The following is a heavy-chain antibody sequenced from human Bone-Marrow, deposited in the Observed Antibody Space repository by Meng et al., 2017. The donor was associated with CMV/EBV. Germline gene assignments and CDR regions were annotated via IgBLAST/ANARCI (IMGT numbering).Heavy chain of an antibody. J-gene: IGHJ3*02. CDR3: ARGLSITIFGVVTASDAFDI. Sequence: ASEKVSCKASGYTFTGYYMHWVRQAPGQGLEWMGWINPNSGGTNYAQKFQGRVTMTRDTSISTAYMELSRLRSDDTAVYYCARGLSITIFGVVTASDAFDIWGQGTMVTVSS. CDR2: INPNSGGT. V-gene: IGHV1-2*02. D-gene: IGHD3-3*01. CDR1: GYTFTGYY.